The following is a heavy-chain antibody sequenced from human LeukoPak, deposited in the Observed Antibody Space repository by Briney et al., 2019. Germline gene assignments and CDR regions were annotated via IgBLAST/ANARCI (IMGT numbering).Heavy chain of an antibody. CDR1: GFTFSSYA. Sequence: GGSLRLSCAASGFTFSSYAMHWVRQAPGKGLEWVAVISYDGSNKYYADSVKGRFTISRDNSKNTLYLQMNSLRAEDTAVYYCARESIAAENWFDPWGQGTLVTVSS. D-gene: IGHD6-6*01. CDR2: ISYDGSNK. J-gene: IGHJ5*02. V-gene: IGHV3-30*01. CDR3: ARESIAAENWFDP.